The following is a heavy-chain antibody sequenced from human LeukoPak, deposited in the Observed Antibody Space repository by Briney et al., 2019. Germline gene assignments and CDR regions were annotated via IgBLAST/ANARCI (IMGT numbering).Heavy chain of an antibody. CDR1: GFSVTNYG. Sequence: GGSLRLSCAASGFSVTNYGMSWVRQAPGKGLEWVSAISGSGGSTYHADSVKGRFTISRDNSKNTLYLQMNSLRAEDTAVYYCAKDRRSNGDWGQGTLVTVSS. V-gene: IGHV3-23*01. CDR3: AKDRRSNGD. J-gene: IGHJ4*02. D-gene: IGHD4-17*01. CDR2: ISGSGGST.